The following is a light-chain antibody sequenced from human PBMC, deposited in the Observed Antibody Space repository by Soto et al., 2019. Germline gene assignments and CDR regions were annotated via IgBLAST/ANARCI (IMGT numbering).Light chain of an antibody. J-gene: IGLJ2*01. CDR1: STYVGGYNY. Sequence: QSALTQPASVSGSPGQSITISCTGTSTYVGGYNYVSWYQQHPGKAPKVLIYDVSNRPSGVSNRFSGSKSGITASLTISGLQAEDEADYYCSSYTSTSTLVFGGGTKLTVL. CDR3: SSYTSTSTLV. CDR2: DVS. V-gene: IGLV2-14*03.